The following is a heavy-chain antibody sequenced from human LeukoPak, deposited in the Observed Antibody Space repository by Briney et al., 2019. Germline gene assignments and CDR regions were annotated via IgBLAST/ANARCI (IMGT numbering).Heavy chain of an antibody. CDR1: GFTFSSYS. CDR3: ARDGRDYRYYGMDV. D-gene: IGHD1-1*01. Sequence: GGSLRLSCAASGFTFSSYSMNWGRQAPGKGLEWVSSISSSSSYIYYADSVKGRFTISRDTAKNSLYLQMNSLSAEDTAVYYSARDGRDYRYYGMDVWGQGTTVTVSS. CDR2: ISSSSSYI. J-gene: IGHJ6*02. V-gene: IGHV3-21*01.